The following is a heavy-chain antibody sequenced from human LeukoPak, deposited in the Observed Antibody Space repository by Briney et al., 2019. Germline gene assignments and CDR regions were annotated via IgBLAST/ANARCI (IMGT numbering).Heavy chain of an antibody. CDR1: GFTFSNYA. CDR3: ARVRWGGLYYFDY. D-gene: IGHD3-16*01. J-gene: IGHJ4*02. V-gene: IGHV3-23*01. Sequence: GGSLRLSCAASGFTFSNYAMSWVPQAPGQGLEWVSNISSSGGSTYNADSVKGRFTISRDNAKNTLYLQMNSLRAEDTAVYYCARVRWGGLYYFDYWGQGTLVTVSS. CDR2: ISSSGGST.